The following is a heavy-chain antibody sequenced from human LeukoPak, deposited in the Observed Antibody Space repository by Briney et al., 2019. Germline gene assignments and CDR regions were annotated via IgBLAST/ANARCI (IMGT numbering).Heavy chain of an antibody. CDR3: ARGVRWAAAGLDAFDI. CDR1: GGSISSGGYY. D-gene: IGHD6-13*01. J-gene: IGHJ3*02. CDR2: IYYSGST. V-gene: IGHV4-31*03. Sequence: PSETLSLTCTVSGGSISSGGYYWSWIRQHPGKGLEWIGYIYYSGSTYYNPSLKSRVTISVDTSKNQFSLKLSSVTAADTAVYYCARGVRWAAAGLDAFDIWGQGTMVTVSS.